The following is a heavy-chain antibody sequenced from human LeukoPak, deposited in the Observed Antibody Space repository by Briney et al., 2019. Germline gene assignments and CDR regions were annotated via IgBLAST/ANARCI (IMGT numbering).Heavy chain of an antibody. V-gene: IGHV4-4*02. CDR2: IYHSGST. Sequence: PSETLSLTCAVSGGSISSSNWWSWVRQPPGKGLEWIGEIYHSGSTNYNPSLKSRVTISVDKSKNQFSLKLSSVTAADTAVYNCASRVYYDFWSGYYPFDYWGQGTLVTVSS. CDR3: ASRVYYDFWSGYYPFDY. CDR1: GGSISSSNW. D-gene: IGHD3-3*01. J-gene: IGHJ4*02.